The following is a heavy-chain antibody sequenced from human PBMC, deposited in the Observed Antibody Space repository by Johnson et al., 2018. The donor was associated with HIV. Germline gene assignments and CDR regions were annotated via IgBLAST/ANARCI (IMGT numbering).Heavy chain of an antibody. Sequence: VQLVESGGGVVRPGGSLRLSCAASGFTFDDYGMSWVRQAPGKGLEWVANIKEDGSERYYVDSVKGRFIISRDNAKNSLYLQMNSLSPEDRAVYYCVRWGSGWSAFDVWGQGTMVTVSS. CDR3: VRWGSGWSAFDV. CDR1: GFTFDDYG. J-gene: IGHJ3*01. V-gene: IGHV3-7*01. CDR2: IKEDGSER. D-gene: IGHD6-19*01.